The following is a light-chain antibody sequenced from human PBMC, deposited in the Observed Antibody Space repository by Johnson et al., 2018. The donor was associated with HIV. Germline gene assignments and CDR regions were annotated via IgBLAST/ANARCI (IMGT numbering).Light chain of an antibody. J-gene: IGLJ1*01. V-gene: IGLV1-51*02. CDR3: GTWDTSLNAPYF. Sequence: QSVLTQPPSVSAAPGQKVTISCSGSSYNIGNSYVSWYQQLPGTAPKLLIYENNKRPSGIPDRFSGSKSGTSATLGITGLQTGDEADYYCGTWDTSLNAPYFFGTVTKFTVL. CDR2: ENN. CDR1: SYNIGNSY.